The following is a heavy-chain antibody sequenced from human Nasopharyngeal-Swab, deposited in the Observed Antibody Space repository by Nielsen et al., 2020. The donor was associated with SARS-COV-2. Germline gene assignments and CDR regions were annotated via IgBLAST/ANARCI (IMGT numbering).Heavy chain of an antibody. J-gene: IGHJ3*02. D-gene: IGHD5-18*01. V-gene: IGHV3-66*03. CDR2: IYSSGGT. CDR1: GSTVNSNF. CDR3: ARDGYSYDDAFDI. Sequence: GESLKISCAASGSTVNSNFMTWVRQAPGKGLEWVSLIYSSGGTHYADSVKGRFTISRDNSNNTLYLQMNSLRPDDTAVYYCARDGYSYDDAFDIWGQGTLVTVSS.